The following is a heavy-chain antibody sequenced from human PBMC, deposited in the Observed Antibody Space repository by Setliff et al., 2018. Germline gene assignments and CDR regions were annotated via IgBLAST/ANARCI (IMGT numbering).Heavy chain of an antibody. CDR1: GYTFIDYG. Sequence: ASVKVSCKASGYTFIDYGVSWVRQAPGQGLEWVGWISPYTGKTYLAPKFQDRVTLTADTSTTTAYLKLTNLRSDDTAIYFCSRLVRFCTRTSCQRLSGDEYWGQGALVTVSS. CDR2: ISPYTGKT. J-gene: IGHJ4*02. V-gene: IGHV1-18*01. D-gene: IGHD2-2*01. CDR3: SRLVRFCTRTSCQRLSGDEY.